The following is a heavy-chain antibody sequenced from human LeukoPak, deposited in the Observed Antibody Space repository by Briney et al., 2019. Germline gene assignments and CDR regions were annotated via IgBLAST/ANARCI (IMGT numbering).Heavy chain of an antibody. D-gene: IGHD3-10*01. Sequence: PGGSLRLSCAASGFTFSSYAMSWVRQAPGKGLEWVSFISTSSSYIYYADSVKGRFTISRDNAKNSLYLQMNSLRAEDTAMYYCARDREGFGESYFDYWGQGTLVTVSS. CDR2: ISTSSSYI. J-gene: IGHJ4*02. V-gene: IGHV3-21*01. CDR1: GFTFSSYA. CDR3: ARDREGFGESYFDY.